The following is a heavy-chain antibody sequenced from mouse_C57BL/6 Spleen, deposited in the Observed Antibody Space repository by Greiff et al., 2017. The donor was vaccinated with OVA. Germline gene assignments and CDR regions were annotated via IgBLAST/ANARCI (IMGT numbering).Heavy chain of an antibody. V-gene: IGHV1-61*01. J-gene: IGHJ4*01. CDR1: GYTFTSYW. CDR2: IYPSDSET. D-gene: IGHD1-1*01. Sequence: QVQLQQPGAELVRPGSSVKLSCKASGYTFTSYWMDWVKQRPGQGLEWIGNIYPSDSETHYNQKFKDKATLTVDKSSSTAYMQLSSLTSEDSAVYYCARSRYGSFYAMDYWGQGTSVTVSS. CDR3: ARSRYGSFYAMDY.